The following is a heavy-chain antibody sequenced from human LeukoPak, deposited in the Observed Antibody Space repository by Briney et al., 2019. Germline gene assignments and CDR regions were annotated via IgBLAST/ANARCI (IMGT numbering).Heavy chain of an antibody. Sequence: LSETLSLTCTVSGGSISSSSYYWGWIRQPPGKGLEWIGSIYYSGSTYYNSSLKSRVTVLIDTSTNQFSLKLSSVTAADTAVYYCASDSPRTLFDDWGQGTLVTVSS. J-gene: IGHJ4*02. CDR1: GGSISSSSYY. CDR2: IYYSGST. V-gene: IGHV4-39*07. CDR3: ASDSPRTLFDD. D-gene: IGHD1-14*01.